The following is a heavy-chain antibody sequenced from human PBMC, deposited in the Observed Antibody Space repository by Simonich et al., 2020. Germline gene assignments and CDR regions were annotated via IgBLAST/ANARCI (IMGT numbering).Heavy chain of an antibody. D-gene: IGHD1-1*01. CDR2: INHSGST. Sequence: QVQLQQWGAGLLKPSETLSLTCAVYGGSFSGYYWSWIRQPPGKGLEGIGEINHSGSTNYNPSLKSRVTISVDTSKNQFSLKLSSVTAADTAVYYCARHRLVDGTTGTTGVDYYYGMDVWGQGTTVTVSS. V-gene: IGHV4-34*01. J-gene: IGHJ6*02. CDR1: GGSFSGYY. CDR3: ARHRLVDGTTGTTGVDYYYGMDV.